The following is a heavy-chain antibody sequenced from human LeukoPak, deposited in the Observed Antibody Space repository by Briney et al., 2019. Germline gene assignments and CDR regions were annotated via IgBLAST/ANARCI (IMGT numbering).Heavy chain of an antibody. D-gene: IGHD3-3*01. J-gene: IGHJ4*02. CDR3: ARVRANDFWSGYYSASDY. CDR1: GYTFTSYD. Sequence: ASVKVSCKASGYTFTSYDINWVRQATGQGLEWMGWMNPKSGNTGYAQKFQGRVTMTRNTSISTAYMELSSLRSEDTAVYYCARVRANDFWSGYYSASDYWGQGTLVTVSS. V-gene: IGHV1-8*01. CDR2: MNPKSGNT.